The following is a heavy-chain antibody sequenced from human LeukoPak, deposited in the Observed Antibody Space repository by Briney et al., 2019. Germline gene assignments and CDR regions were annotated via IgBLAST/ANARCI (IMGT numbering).Heavy chain of an antibody. CDR3: AREGYSNYYYFDY. CDR2: IYYSGST. CDR1: GGSFSGYY. D-gene: IGHD4-11*01. J-gene: IGHJ4*02. V-gene: IGHV4-59*01. Sequence: SETLSLTCAVYGGSFSGYYWSWIRQPPGKGLEWIGYIYYSGSTNYNPSLKSRVTISVDTSKNQFSLKLSSVTAADTAVYYCAREGYSNYYYFDYWGQGTLVTVSS.